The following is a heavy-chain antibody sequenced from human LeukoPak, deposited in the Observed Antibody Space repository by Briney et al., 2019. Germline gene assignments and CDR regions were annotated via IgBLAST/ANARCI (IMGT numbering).Heavy chain of an antibody. Sequence: GGSLRLSCAASGFTFSSYSMNWVRQAPGKGLEWVSSISSSSSYIYYADSVKGRFTISRDNAKNSLYLQMNSLRAEDTAVYYCARGSGGADVLRFLEWTQTNAFDIWGQGTMVTVSS. CDR2: ISSSSSYI. J-gene: IGHJ3*02. CDR1: GFTFSSYS. V-gene: IGHV3-21*01. CDR3: ARGSGGADVLRFLEWTQTNAFDI. D-gene: IGHD3-3*01.